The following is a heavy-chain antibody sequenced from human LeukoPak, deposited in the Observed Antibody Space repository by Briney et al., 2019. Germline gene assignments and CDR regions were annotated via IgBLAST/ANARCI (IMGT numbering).Heavy chain of an antibody. V-gene: IGHV3-21*01. CDR3: ARGQSYGWFDP. D-gene: IGHD5-18*01. J-gene: IGHJ5*02. CDR1: GFTFSTYS. Sequence: PGGSLRLSCAASGFTFSTYSMNWVRQAPGKGLEWVSSISGSSSYIYYADSVKGRFTISRDSAQNSLYLQMNSPRAEDTAVYYCARGQSYGWFDPWGQGTLVTVSS. CDR2: ISGSSSYI.